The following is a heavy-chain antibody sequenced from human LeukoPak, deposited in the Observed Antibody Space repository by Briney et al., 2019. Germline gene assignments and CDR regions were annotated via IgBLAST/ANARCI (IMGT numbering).Heavy chain of an antibody. Sequence: GGSLRLSCAASGFSVSNNYMTWVRQVPGKGLECVSVTYSGGSTYYADSVKGRFNISRDNSKNTLYLQMNSLRAEDTAVYYCARRGQWLVADAFDLWGQGTMVTVSS. CDR2: TYSGGST. D-gene: IGHD6-19*01. CDR3: ARRGQWLVADAFDL. J-gene: IGHJ3*01. V-gene: IGHV3-66*04. CDR1: GFSVSNNY.